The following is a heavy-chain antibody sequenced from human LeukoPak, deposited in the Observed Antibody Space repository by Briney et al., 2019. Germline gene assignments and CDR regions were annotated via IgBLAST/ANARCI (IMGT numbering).Heavy chain of an antibody. J-gene: IGHJ4*02. V-gene: IGHV4-59*01. CDR2: IYYSGST. D-gene: IGHD6-13*01. Sequence: PSETLSLTCTVSGGSIISYYWSWIRQPPGKGLDWIGDIYYSGSTHYSPSLKSRVTISLDTSKKQFSLKLSSVTAADTAVYSCARVDGGISAGTRYFDYWGQGTLVTASS. CDR1: GGSIISYY. CDR3: ARVDGGISAGTRYFDY.